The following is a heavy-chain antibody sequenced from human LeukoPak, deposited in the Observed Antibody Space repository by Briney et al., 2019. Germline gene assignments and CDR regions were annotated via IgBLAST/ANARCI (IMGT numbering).Heavy chain of an antibody. CDR3: ARASFREWSALGYYYYMDV. CDR2: IIPIFGTA. J-gene: IGHJ6*03. CDR1: GYTFTSHD. D-gene: IGHD3-3*01. Sequence: ASVKVSCKASGYTFTSHDVNWLRQATGQGLEWMGGIIPIFGTANYAQKFQGRVTITTDESTSTAYMELSSLRSEDTAVYYCARASFREWSALGYYYYMDVWGKGTTVTVSS. V-gene: IGHV1-69*05.